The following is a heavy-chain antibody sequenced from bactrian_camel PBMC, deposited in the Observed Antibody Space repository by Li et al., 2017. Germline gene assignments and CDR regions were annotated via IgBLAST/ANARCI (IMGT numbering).Heavy chain of an antibody. CDR1: EFTESINC. J-gene: IGHJ4*01. V-gene: IGHV3S1*01. CDR3: AAASSGGTYNCGGLPRYRYDY. D-gene: IGHD7*01. Sequence: VQLVESGGGSVQAGGSLRVSCAAAEFTESINCMGWFRQAPGQEREGVAAIYVGDGARFYADSTFYADSVKGRFTISQDNAKNTVYLQMNSLKPEDTAMYYCAAASSGGTYNCGGLPRYRYDYWGQGTQVT. CDR2: IYVGDGARFYADST.